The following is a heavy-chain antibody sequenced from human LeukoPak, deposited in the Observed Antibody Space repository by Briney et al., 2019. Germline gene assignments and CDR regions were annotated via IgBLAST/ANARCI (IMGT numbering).Heavy chain of an antibody. V-gene: IGHV1-69*13. CDR3: ARYFYDSSGYYLNDY. J-gene: IGHJ4*02. CDR2: IIPIFGTA. CDR1: GGTFSSYA. D-gene: IGHD3-22*01. Sequence: SVKVSCKASGGTFSSYAISWVRQAPGQGLEWMGGIIPIFGTANYAQKFQGRVTITADESTSTAYMELSSLRSEDTAVYYCARYFYDSSGYYLNDYWGQGTLVTVSS.